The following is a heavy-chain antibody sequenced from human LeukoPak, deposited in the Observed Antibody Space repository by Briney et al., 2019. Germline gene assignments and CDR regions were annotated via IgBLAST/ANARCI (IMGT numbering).Heavy chain of an antibody. CDR1: GYSFTGYY. J-gene: IGHJ6*02. CDR3: VRGAGYQLSGMDV. V-gene: IGHV1-2*02. Sequence: ASVKVSCRASGYSFTGYYMHWVRQAPGQGLEWMGWINPNSGDTNYAQKFQGRITMTRDTSISTAYMDLSRLRSDDTAVYYCVRGAGYQLSGMDVWGQGTTVTVSS. D-gene: IGHD2-2*01. CDR2: INPNSGDT.